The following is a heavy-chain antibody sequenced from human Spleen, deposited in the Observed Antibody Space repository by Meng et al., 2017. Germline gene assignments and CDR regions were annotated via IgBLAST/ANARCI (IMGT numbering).Heavy chain of an antibody. V-gene: IGHV3-7*01. J-gene: IGHJ4*02. CDR2: RKPDGTEQ. Sequence: GGSLRLSCSGFNFGSIFSDHWMPWVRHAPGKGLEWVANRKPDGTEQNYVDSVKGRFTISRDNAQNSLYLQRNSLRAEDTAVYYCVRDGNSGWNDFDYWGQGTLVTVSS. CDR1: GSIFSDHW. CDR3: VRDGNSGWNDFDY. D-gene: IGHD1-1*01.